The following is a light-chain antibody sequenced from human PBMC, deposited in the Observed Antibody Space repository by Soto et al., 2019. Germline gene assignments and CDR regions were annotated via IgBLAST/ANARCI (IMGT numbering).Light chain of an antibody. CDR2: EVS. Sequence: QSVLTQPASVSGSPGQSITISCTGTSSDVGGYNSVSWYQPQPGTAPKLMIYEVSNRPSGVSNRFSGSKSGNTASLTISGLQAEDEADYYCSSYTSSSSHVVFGGGTKVTVL. V-gene: IGLV2-14*01. J-gene: IGLJ2*01. CDR3: SSYTSSSSHVV. CDR1: SSDVGGYNS.